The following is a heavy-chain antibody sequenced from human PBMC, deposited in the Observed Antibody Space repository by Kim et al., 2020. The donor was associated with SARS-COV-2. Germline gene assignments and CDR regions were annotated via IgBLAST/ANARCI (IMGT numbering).Heavy chain of an antibody. D-gene: IGHD5-18*01. CDR2: IWYDGSNK. CDR3: ARDGWIQLWSSAFDI. J-gene: IGHJ3*02. Sequence: GGSLRLSCAASGFTFSSYGMHWVRQAPGKGLEWVAVIWYDGSNKYYADSVKGRFTISRDNSKNTLYLQMNSLRAEDTAVYYCARDGWIQLWSSAFDIWGQGTMVTVSS. V-gene: IGHV3-33*01. CDR1: GFTFSSYG.